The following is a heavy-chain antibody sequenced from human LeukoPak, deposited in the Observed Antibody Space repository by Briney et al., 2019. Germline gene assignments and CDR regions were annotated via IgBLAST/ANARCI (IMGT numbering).Heavy chain of an antibody. Sequence: GGSLRLSCAASGFTFSNAWMSWVRQAPGKGLEWVGRIKSKTDGGTTDYAAPVKGRFTISRDDSKNTLYLQMNSLKTEDTAVYYCARGRYGSGSYYPLFDYWGQGTLVTVSS. CDR1: GFTFSNAW. J-gene: IGHJ4*02. CDR2: IKSKTDGGTT. V-gene: IGHV3-15*01. D-gene: IGHD3-10*01. CDR3: ARGRYGSGSYYPLFDY.